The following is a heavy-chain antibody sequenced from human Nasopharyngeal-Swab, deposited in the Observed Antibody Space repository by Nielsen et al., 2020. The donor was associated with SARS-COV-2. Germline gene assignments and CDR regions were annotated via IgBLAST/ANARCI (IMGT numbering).Heavy chain of an antibody. D-gene: IGHD4-17*01. CDR1: GFTFSSYA. J-gene: IGHJ4*02. V-gene: IGHV3-23*01. CDR2: ISGSGGST. Sequence: GESLKISCAASGFTFSSYAMSWVRQAPGKGLEWVSAISGSGGSTYYADSVKGRFTISRDNSKNTLYLQMNSLRAEDTAVYYCARATVTTSHWGQGTLVTVSS. CDR3: ARATVTTSH.